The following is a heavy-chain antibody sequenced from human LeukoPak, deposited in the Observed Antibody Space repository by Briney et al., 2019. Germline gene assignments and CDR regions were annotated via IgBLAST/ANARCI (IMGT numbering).Heavy chain of an antibody. CDR2: IWYDGSNK. CDR3: ASSPRGTSPYSFDS. V-gene: IGHV3-33*01. Sequence: GGSLRLSCAASGFTFSSYGMHWVRQAPGKGLEWVAVIWYDGSNKYYADSVKGRFTISRDNSKNTLYLQMNSLRAEDTAVYYCASSPRGTSPYSFDSWGQGTLVTVSS. D-gene: IGHD3-16*01. J-gene: IGHJ4*02. CDR1: GFTFSSYG.